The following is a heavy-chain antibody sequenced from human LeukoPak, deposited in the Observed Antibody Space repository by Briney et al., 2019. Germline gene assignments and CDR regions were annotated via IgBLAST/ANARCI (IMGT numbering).Heavy chain of an antibody. CDR2: VSWDSTRM. D-gene: IGHD3-3*01. J-gene: IGHJ4*02. Sequence: GGSLRLSCAASGLNFDAYAMHWVRQVPGRGLEWVSGVSWDSTRMAYADSVKGRFTISRDNAKNSLYLQMTSLRPEDTAVYYCSRSPDFWSALDFWGQGTLVAVSS. CDR3: SRSPDFWSALDF. CDR1: GLNFDAYA. V-gene: IGHV3-9*01.